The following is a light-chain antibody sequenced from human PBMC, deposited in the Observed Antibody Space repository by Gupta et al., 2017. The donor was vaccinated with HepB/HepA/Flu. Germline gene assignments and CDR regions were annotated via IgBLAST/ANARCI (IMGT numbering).Light chain of an antibody. CDR3: QVWDSISDHVV. CDR1: NIESKS. CDR2: YDK. J-gene: IGLJ2*01. Sequence: SYVLTQPPSASVAPGKTARITCGGSNIESKSVHWYQQKPGQAPVLVIYYDKDRPSGIPERFSGSNSGNTATLTISRVEAGDEADFYCQVWDSISDHVVFGGGTKLTVL. V-gene: IGLV3-21*04.